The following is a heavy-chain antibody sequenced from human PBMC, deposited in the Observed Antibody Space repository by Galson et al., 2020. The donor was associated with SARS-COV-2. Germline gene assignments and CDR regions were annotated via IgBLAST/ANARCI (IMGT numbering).Heavy chain of an antibody. D-gene: IGHD2-2*03. V-gene: IGHV4-30-4*01. CDR2: IYYSGST. CDR1: GGSISSDDYY. Sequence: ASETLSLTCTVSGGSISSDDYYWSWIRQPPGKGLEWIGYIYYSGSTYYNPSLKSRVTISVDTSKNQFSLKLSSVTAADTAVYYCARDRGAMLDSWGQGTLVTVSS. J-gene: IGHJ4*02. CDR3: ARDRGAMLDS.